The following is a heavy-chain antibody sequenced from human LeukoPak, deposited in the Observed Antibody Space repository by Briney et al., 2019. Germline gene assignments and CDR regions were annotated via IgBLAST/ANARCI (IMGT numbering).Heavy chain of an antibody. CDR2: ISYDGSNK. Sequence: GGSLRLSCAASGFTFSSYAMHWVRQAPGKGLEGVAVISYDGSNKYYADSVKGRFTISRDNSKNTLYLQMNSLRAEDTAVYYCARVKGFYYYGMDVWGQGTTVTVSS. CDR3: ARVKGFYYYGMDV. V-gene: IGHV3-30-3*01. J-gene: IGHJ6*02. CDR1: GFTFSSYA.